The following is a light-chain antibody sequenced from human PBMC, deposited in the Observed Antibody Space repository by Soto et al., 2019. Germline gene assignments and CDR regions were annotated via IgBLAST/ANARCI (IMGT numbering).Light chain of an antibody. J-gene: IGKJ5*01. Sequence: EFVLTQSPGTLSLSPGERATLSCRASQSLANSFIAWYQQKPGQAPRLLIYDTSSRASGIPDRFSGSGSGTDFTLTISRLETEDFAVYYCQQRSNWPPSITFGQGTRLEIK. V-gene: IGKV3D-20*02. CDR1: QSLANSF. CDR3: QQRSNWPPSIT. CDR2: DTS.